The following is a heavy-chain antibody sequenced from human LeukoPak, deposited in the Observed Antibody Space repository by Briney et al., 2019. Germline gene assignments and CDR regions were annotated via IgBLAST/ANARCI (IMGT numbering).Heavy chain of an antibody. V-gene: IGHV4-30-2*01. CDR3: ASDLIAAAGGVDAFDI. CDR1: GGSISSGGYY. J-gene: IGHJ3*02. D-gene: IGHD6-13*01. Sequence: SETLSLTCTVSGGSISSGGYYWSWIRQPPGKGLEWIGYIYHSGSTYYNPSLKSRVTISVDRSKNQFSLKLSSVTAADTAVYYCASDLIAAAGGVDAFDIWGQGTTVTVSS. CDR2: IYHSGST.